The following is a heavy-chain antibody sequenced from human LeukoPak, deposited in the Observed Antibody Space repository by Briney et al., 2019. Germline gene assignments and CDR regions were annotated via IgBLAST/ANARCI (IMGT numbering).Heavy chain of an antibody. CDR1: GFTFSNYA. Sequence: GGSLRLSCAASGFTFSNYAMHWVRQAPDKGLEWMAIVSYDGSAKYYVDSVKGRFTISRDNSKNTLYLQMNSLRAEDTAVYYCARHSSRWYDGGINWFDPWGQGTLVTVSS. V-gene: IGHV3-30*04. D-gene: IGHD6-19*01. J-gene: IGHJ5*02. CDR3: ARHSSRWYDGGINWFDP. CDR2: VSYDGSAK.